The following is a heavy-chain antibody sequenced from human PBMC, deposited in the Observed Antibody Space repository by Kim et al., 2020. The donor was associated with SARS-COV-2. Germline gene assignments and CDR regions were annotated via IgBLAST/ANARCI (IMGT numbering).Heavy chain of an antibody. V-gene: IGHV4-59*13. CDR2: IYYSGST. D-gene: IGHD6-6*01. J-gene: IGHJ6*02. CDR1: GGSISSYY. CDR3: ARAGSSSSGYRLYGMDV. Sequence: SETLSLTCTVSGGSISSYYWSWIRQPPGKGLEWIGYIYYSGSTNYNPSLKSRVTISVDTSKNQFSLKLSSVTAADTAVYYCARAGSSSSGYRLYGMDVWGQGTTVTVSS.